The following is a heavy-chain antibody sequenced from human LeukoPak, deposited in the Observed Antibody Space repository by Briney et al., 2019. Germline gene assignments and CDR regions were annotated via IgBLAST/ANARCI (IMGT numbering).Heavy chain of an antibody. CDR1: GYTFTGYY. D-gene: IGHD6-13*01. CDR2: INPSGGST. J-gene: IGHJ4*02. Sequence: ASVKVSCKASGYTFTGYYMHWVRQAPGQGLEWMGIINPSGGSTSYAQKFQGRVTMTRDTSTSTVYMELSSLRSEDTAVYYCAPIAAAGVDYWGQGTLVTVSS. CDR3: APIAAAGVDY. V-gene: IGHV1-46*01.